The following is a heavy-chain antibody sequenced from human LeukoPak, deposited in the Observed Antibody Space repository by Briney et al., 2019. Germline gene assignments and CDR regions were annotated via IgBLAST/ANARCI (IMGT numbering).Heavy chain of an antibody. V-gene: IGHV3-21*06. D-gene: IGHD3-10*02. CDR2: ISNGGGYI. CDR3: AELGITMIGGV. J-gene: IGHJ6*04. CDR1: GFIFSDYN. Sequence: GGSLRLSCVGSGFIFSDYNMNWVRQAPGKGLEWVSSISNGGGYIYYGDALKGRFTISRDNAKNSLYLQMNSLRAEDTAVYYCAELGITMIGGVWGKGTTVTISS.